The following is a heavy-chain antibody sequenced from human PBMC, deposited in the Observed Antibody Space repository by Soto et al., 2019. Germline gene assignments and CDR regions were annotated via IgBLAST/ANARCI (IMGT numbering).Heavy chain of an antibody. J-gene: IGHJ4*02. Sequence: EVQLVESGGGLVQPGGSLRLSCAASGFTVSSNYMTWVRQAPGKGLEWVSLIQSGGRTYYAGSVKGRFTISRDNSKNTLFLQMNSLRVEDTAVYYCARDAGSWGYWGQGTLVTVSS. CDR3: ARDAGSWGY. V-gene: IGHV3-66*01. CDR2: IQSGGRT. D-gene: IGHD3-10*01. CDR1: GFTVSSNY.